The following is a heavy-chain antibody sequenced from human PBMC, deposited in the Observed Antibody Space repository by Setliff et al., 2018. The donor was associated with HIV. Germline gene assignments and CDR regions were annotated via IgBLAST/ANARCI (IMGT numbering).Heavy chain of an antibody. Sequence: SETLSLTCAVSGGSISSSNYYWGWIRQPPGEGLEWIGAISYSGHIYFNSSLKSRVTIYLDTSKRQLSLRLTSVTAADTAVYYCARHVILLEWLSYFYMDVWGKGATVTVSS. CDR1: GGSISSSNYY. J-gene: IGHJ6*03. V-gene: IGHV4-39*01. CDR3: ARHVILLEWLSYFYMDV. D-gene: IGHD6-19*01. CDR2: ISYSGHI.